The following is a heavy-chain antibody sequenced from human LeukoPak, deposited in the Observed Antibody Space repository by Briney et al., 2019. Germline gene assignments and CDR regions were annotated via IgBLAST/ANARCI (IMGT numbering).Heavy chain of an antibody. V-gene: IGHV1-8*01. CDR2: KKHNSDNT. CDR3: ARADEFRSWSAAY. D-gene: IGHD2-8*02. J-gene: IGHJ4*02. Sequence: EASVNVSCKPSGYTFTSYVINGVRQPTRQGLEWMGSKKHNSDNTGHAQQFQSRVIMTSNTALSIADIELSSLSSDDSAVLYGARADEFRSWSAAYWGQRPLVTVSS. CDR1: GYTFTSYV.